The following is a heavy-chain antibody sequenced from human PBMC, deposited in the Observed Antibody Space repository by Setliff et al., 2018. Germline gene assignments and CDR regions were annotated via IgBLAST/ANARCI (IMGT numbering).Heavy chain of an antibody. V-gene: IGHV1-46*01. CDR2: INPGGLSS. CDR3: ARINFYVSSGFYYASDY. J-gene: IGHJ4*02. Sequence: ASVKVSCKTSGYSFTSHYMHWVRQAPGQGLEWMGIINPGGLSSSSTQKFEGRVTMTTDTSTSTAYMELKDLTSDDTALYYCARINFYVSSGFYYASDYWGQGTLVTSPQ. CDR1: GYSFTSHY. D-gene: IGHD3-22*01.